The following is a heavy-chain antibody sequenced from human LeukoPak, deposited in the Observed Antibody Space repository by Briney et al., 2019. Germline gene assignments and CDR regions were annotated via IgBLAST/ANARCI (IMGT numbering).Heavy chain of an antibody. CDR3: ARTYGDYYYYGVDV. J-gene: IGHJ6*02. CDR2: IIPIFGTA. Sequence: ASVKVSCKASGGTFSSYAISRVRQAPGQGLEWMGGIIPIFGTANYAQKFQGRVTITADESTSTAYMELSSLRSEDTAVYYCARTYGDYYYYGVDVWGQGTTVTVSS. V-gene: IGHV1-69*13. D-gene: IGHD4-17*01. CDR1: GGTFSSYA.